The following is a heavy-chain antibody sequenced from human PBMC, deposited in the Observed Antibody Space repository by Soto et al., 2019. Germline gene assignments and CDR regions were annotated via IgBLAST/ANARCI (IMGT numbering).Heavy chain of an antibody. V-gene: IGHV1-24*01. CDR1: GYTLTELS. Sequence: GASVKVSCKVSGYTLTELSMHWVRQAPGKGLEWMGGFDPEDGETIYAQKFQGRVTMTEDTSTDTAYMELSSLRSEDTAVYYCATGGSSGYYYWDAFDIWVQGTMVTVS. J-gene: IGHJ3*02. CDR2: FDPEDGET. D-gene: IGHD3-22*01. CDR3: ATGGSSGYYYWDAFDI.